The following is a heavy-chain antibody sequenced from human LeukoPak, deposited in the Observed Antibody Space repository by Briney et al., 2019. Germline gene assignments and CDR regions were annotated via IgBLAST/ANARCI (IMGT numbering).Heavy chain of an antibody. J-gene: IGHJ6*03. Sequence: GGSLRLSCAASGFTFSSYSMNWVRQAPGKGLEWVSSISSSSSYIYYADSVKGRFTISRDNSKNTLYLQMNSLRAEDTAVYYCAKGIIVVIRYYYMDVWGKGTTVTVSS. CDR1: GFTFSSYS. V-gene: IGHV3-21*04. D-gene: IGHD3-22*01. CDR3: AKGIIVVIRYYYMDV. CDR2: ISSSSSYI.